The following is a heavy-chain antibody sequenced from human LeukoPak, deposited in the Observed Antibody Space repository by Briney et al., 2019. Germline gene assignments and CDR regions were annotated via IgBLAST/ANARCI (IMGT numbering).Heavy chain of an antibody. V-gene: IGHV1-2*02. CDR2: ITPNSGGT. J-gene: IGHJ1*01. Sequence: ASVKVSCKASGYTFTVYYMHWVRQAPGQGLEWMGWITPNSGGTNYAQKFQGRVTMTRDTSISTAYMELSRLRSDDTAVYYCARDSYYDSSGYYSSEYFQHWGQGTLVTVSS. CDR3: ARDSYYDSSGYYSSEYFQH. D-gene: IGHD3-22*01. CDR1: GYTFTVYY.